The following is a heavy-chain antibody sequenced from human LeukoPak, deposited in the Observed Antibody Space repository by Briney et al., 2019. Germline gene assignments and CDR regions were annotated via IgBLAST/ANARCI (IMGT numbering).Heavy chain of an antibody. V-gene: IGHV3-48*03. Sequence: GGSLRLSCAASGFSFSTYEFHWVRHAPGKGLEWVSYISASGQAIYYADSVRGRFTISRDNAKNSLYLQMNSLGAEDTAVYHCARDRDVDYGNDGFDIWGQGTTVTVSS. J-gene: IGHJ3*02. CDR3: ARDRDVDYGNDGFDI. CDR2: ISASGQAI. D-gene: IGHD4/OR15-4a*01. CDR1: GFSFSTYE.